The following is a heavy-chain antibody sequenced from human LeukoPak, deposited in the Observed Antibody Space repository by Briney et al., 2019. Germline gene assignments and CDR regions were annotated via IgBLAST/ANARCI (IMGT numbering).Heavy chain of an antibody. Sequence: SETLSLTCTVSGGSISSSSYYWGWIRQPPGTGLEWIGSIYYSGSTYYNPSLKSRVTISVDTSKNQFSLKLSSVTAADTAVYYCAKGEIAAPRDWFDPWGQGTLVTVSS. CDR1: GGSISSSSYY. CDR2: IYYSGST. D-gene: IGHD6-13*01. CDR3: AKGEIAAPRDWFDP. J-gene: IGHJ5*02. V-gene: IGHV4-39*01.